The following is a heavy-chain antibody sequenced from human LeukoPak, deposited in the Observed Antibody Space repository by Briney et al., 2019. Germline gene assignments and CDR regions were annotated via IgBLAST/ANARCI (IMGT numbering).Heavy chain of an antibody. CDR2: INPNSGGT. CDR1: GYTFTGYY. D-gene: IGHD6-19*01. Sequence: DSVKVSCKASGYTFTGYYMHWVRQAPGQGLEWMGWINPNSGGTNYAQKFQGRVTMTRDTSISTAYMELSRLRSDDTAVYYCARDKAPSGWHKRWWFDPWGQGTLVTVSS. V-gene: IGHV1-2*02. CDR3: ARDKAPSGWHKRWWFDP. J-gene: IGHJ5*02.